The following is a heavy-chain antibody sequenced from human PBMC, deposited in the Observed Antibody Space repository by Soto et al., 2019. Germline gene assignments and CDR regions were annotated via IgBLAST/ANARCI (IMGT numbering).Heavy chain of an antibody. CDR1: GFTFSSYW. D-gene: IGHD2-15*01. V-gene: IGHV3-74*01. CDR3: AKVISPIVVVVAATGDFDY. J-gene: IGHJ4*02. CDR2: INSDGSST. Sequence: PGGSLRLSCAVSGFTFSSYWMHWVRQAPGKGLVWVSRINSDGSSTSYADSVKGRFTISRDNSKNTLYLQMNSLRAEDTAVYYCAKVISPIVVVVAATGDFDYWGQGTLVTVSS.